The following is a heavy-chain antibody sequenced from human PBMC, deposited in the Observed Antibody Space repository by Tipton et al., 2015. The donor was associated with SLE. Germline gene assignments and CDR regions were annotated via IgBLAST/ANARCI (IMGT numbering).Heavy chain of an antibody. J-gene: IGHJ3*02. Sequence: SLRLSCAASGFTFSNYWMHWVRQAPGKGLVWVSRINSDGSGTTYADSVKGRFTISRDNAKNTLFLQMDSLRVDDTAVYYCARESRDAFDIWGQGTMVTLSS. V-gene: IGHV3-74*01. CDR1: GFTFSNYW. CDR2: INSDGSGT. CDR3: ARESRDAFDI.